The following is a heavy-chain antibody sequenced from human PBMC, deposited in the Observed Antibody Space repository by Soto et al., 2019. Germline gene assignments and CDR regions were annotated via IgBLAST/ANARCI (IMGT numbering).Heavy chain of an antibody. V-gene: IGHV3-23*01. CDR3: AKVGGLTLSNYFDS. CDR1: GFTFTSYA. D-gene: IGHD1-26*01. CDR2: IRGGGDGT. J-gene: IGHJ4*02. Sequence: GGSLRLSCAASGFTFTSYAMNWVRQAPGKGLEWVSAIRGGGDGTYYADSVKGRFTISRDNSQNTLFLQMNSLRAEDTAVYYCAKVGGLTLSNYFDSWGRGTLVTVSS.